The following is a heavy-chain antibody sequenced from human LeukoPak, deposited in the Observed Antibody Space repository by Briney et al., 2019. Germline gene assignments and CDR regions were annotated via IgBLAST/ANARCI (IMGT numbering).Heavy chain of an antibody. J-gene: IGHJ4*02. CDR1: GGTFSNYA. CDR3: ARGGSSSFEDFDY. D-gene: IGHD6-6*01. Sequence: SVKVSCKASGGTFSNYAISWVRQAPGQGLEWMGGIIPIFATANYTQKFQGRVTITADESTSTAYMELSSLRSEDTALYYCARGGSSSFEDFDYWGQGTLVTVSS. CDR2: IIPIFATA. V-gene: IGHV1-69*13.